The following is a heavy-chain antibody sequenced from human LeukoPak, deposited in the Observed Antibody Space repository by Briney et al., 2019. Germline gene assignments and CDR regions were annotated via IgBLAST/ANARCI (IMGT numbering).Heavy chain of an antibody. CDR2: ISSSSSTI. D-gene: IGHD3-22*01. CDR1: GFTFSSYS. CDR3: ARDQSLYYYDSSGYYPFDY. J-gene: IGHJ4*02. Sequence: PGGSLRLSCAASGFTFSSYSMNWVRQAPGKGLEGVSYISSSSSTIYYADSVKGRFTISRDNAKNSLYLQMNSLRAEDTVVYYCARDQSLYYYDSSGYYPFDYWGQGTLVTVSS. V-gene: IGHV3-48*01.